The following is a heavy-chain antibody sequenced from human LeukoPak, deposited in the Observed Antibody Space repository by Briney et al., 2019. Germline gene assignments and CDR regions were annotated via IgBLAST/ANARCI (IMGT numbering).Heavy chain of an antibody. V-gene: IGHV1-24*01. J-gene: IGHJ4*02. Sequence: GASVKVSCKVSGYTLTELSMHWVRQAPGKGLEWMGGFDPEDGETIYAQKFQGRVTMTEDTSTDTAYMELSSLRSEDTAVYYCATRPTTRSRGHFDYWGQGTLVTVSS. CDR1: GYTLTELS. CDR3: ATRPTTRSRGHFDY. D-gene: IGHD1-1*01. CDR2: FDPEDGET.